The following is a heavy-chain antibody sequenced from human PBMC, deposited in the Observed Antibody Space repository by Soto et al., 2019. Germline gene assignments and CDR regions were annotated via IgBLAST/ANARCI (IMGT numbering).Heavy chain of an antibody. CDR3: ARDLLHYDFWSGYSAYFYYGMDV. CDR1: GFTFSSYE. J-gene: IGHJ6*02. D-gene: IGHD3-3*01. Sequence: GSLRLSCSASGFTFSSYEMNWVRQAPGKGLEWVSYISDSGRTIYYADSVKGRFTVSRDDAQNSVYLQMDSLRAEDTAVYYCARDLLHYDFWSGYSAYFYYGMDVWGPGTTVTVSS. V-gene: IGHV3-48*03. CDR2: ISDSGRTI.